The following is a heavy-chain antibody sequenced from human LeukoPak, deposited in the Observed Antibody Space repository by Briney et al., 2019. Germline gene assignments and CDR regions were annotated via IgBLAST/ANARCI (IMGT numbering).Heavy chain of an antibody. V-gene: IGHV4-59*12. J-gene: IGHJ5*02. CDR3: ARRRVYYYGSGSYYNGLNWFDP. D-gene: IGHD3-10*01. CDR1: GGSISSYY. Sequence: SETLSLTCTVSGGSISSYYWSWIRQPPGKGLEWIGYIYYSGSTNYNPSLKSRVTISVDTSKNQFSLKLSSVTAADTAVYYCARRRVYYYGSGSYYNGLNWFDPWGQGTLVTVSS. CDR2: IYYSGST.